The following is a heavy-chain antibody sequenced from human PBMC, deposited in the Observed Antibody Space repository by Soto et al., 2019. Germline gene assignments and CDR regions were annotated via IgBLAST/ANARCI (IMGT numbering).Heavy chain of an antibody. J-gene: IGHJ4*02. CDR1: GGTFSNYA. Sequence: QVQPVQSGAEVKKPGSSVKVSCKASGGTFSNYAISWVRQAPGQGLEWMGGIIPIFGTADYAQKFQGRVTITADESTSTAYMELSSLRSEDTAVYYCARDGGVYDYSPFDYWGQGTLVTVSS. D-gene: IGHD4-4*01. V-gene: IGHV1-69*12. CDR2: IIPIFGTA. CDR3: ARDGGVYDYSPFDY.